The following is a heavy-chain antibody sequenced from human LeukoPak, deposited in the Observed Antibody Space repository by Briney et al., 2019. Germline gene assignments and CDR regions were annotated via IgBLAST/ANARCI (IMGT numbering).Heavy chain of an antibody. CDR3: GTGGHYFGS. CDR1: GLTISNAW. Sequence: GGPLRLSCVVSGLTISNAWMRWVRQAPGKGLEWVGRIKRNSDGGTIDYAAPVKGRFIISRDDSRNTLYLQMNSLETDDTALYYCGTGGHYFGSWGQGTLVTVSS. CDR2: IKRNSDGGTI. J-gene: IGHJ4*02. V-gene: IGHV3-15*01.